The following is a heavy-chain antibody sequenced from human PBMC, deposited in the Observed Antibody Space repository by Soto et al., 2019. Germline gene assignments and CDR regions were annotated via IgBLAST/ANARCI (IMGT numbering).Heavy chain of an antibody. CDR1: GYTFTSYG. CDR2: ISAYNGNT. D-gene: IGHD3-3*01. V-gene: IGHV1-18*01. CDR3: ARRTRSGYDFDY. Sequence: ASVNVSCKASGYTFTSYGISWVRQAPGQGLEWMGWISAYNGNTNYAQKLQGRVTMTTDTSTSTAYMELRSLRSDDTAVYYCARRTRSGYDFDYWGQGTLVTVSS. J-gene: IGHJ4*02.